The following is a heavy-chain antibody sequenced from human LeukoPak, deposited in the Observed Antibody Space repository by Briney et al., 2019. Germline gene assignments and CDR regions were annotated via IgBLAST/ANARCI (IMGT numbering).Heavy chain of an antibody. D-gene: IGHD2-2*02. J-gene: IGHJ4*02. CDR2: ICPGDSDT. V-gene: IGHV5-51*01. Sequence: GESLKISCKGSGYSFTSYWIGWVRQMPGKGLEWMGIICPGDSDTRYSPSFQGQVTISADKSISTAYLQWSSLKASDTAMYYCARRLGYCSSTSCYKYYFDYWGQGTLVTVSS. CDR1: GYSFTSYW. CDR3: ARRLGYCSSTSCYKYYFDY.